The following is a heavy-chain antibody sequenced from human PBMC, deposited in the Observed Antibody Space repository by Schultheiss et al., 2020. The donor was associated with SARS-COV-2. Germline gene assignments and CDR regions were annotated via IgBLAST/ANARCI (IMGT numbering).Heavy chain of an antibody. Sequence: GGSLRLSCTASGFTFSSSAMSWVRQASGKGLEWVSVIFSGGSTFYVDSVKGRFTISRDNSKNTLYLQMDSLRAEDTAVYYCTAEVTEDWGQGALVTVSS. V-gene: IGHV3-23*03. D-gene: IGHD2-21*02. CDR2: IFSGGST. CDR3: TAEVTED. CDR1: GFTFSSSA. J-gene: IGHJ4*02.